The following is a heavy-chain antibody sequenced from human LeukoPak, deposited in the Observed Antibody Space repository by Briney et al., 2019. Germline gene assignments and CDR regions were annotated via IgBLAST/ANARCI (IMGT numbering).Heavy chain of an antibody. Sequence: SVKVSCKASGCTLSSYAISWVRQPPGQGLEWMGRIIPILGIANNAQKFQGRVAITADKSTSTAYMELSSLRSEDTAVYYCASIPHYYDSSGGWYYWGQGTLVTVSS. CDR3: ASIPHYYDSSGGWYY. CDR1: GCTLSSYA. V-gene: IGHV1-69*04. J-gene: IGHJ4*02. D-gene: IGHD3-22*01. CDR2: IIPILGIA.